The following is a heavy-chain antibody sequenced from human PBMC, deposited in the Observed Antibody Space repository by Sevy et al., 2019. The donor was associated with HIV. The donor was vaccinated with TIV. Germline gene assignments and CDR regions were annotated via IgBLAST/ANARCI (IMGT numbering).Heavy chain of an antibody. CDR1: RFTFVTYA. D-gene: IGHD3-3*01. Sequence: LSLTCAASRFTFVTYAMNWVRQAPGKGLEWVSVIYSDSNTYYADSVKGRFTISRDNSKNTLYLQMKSLRAEDTAVYYCAKGLILEWSWYGMDVWGQGTTVTVSS. J-gene: IGHJ6*02. CDR2: IYSDSNT. CDR3: AKGLILEWSWYGMDV. V-gene: IGHV3-23*03.